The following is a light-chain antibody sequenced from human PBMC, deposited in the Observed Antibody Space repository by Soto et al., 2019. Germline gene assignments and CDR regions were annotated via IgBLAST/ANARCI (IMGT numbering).Light chain of an antibody. CDR1: QAMNTY. CDR2: GTS. CDR3: QQSYSTLLIT. J-gene: IGKJ5*01. Sequence: DIQMTQSPSFLSASVGDRVTISCRASQAMNTYLNWYQQKPGKAPKLLIYGTSDLQNGVPSRFSGGGSGTDSTLTISSLQPEDFATYYCQQSYSTLLITFGQGTRLEV. V-gene: IGKV1-39*01.